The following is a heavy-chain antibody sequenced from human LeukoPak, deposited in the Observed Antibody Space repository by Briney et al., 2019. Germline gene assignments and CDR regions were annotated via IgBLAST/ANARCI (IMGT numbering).Heavy chain of an antibody. Sequence: PGGSLRLSCAASGFTFSSYEMNWVRQAPGKGLEWVSYISSSGSTIYYADSVKGRFTVSRDNSKSTLYLQMNSLRAEDTAVFYCAKSPDPSNPGPDGYFDPWAREAWSPSPQ. CDR2: ISSSGSTI. D-gene: IGHD6-25*01. CDR1: GFTFSSYE. CDR3: AKSPDPSNPGPDGYFDP. V-gene: IGHV3-48*03. J-gene: IGHJ5*02.